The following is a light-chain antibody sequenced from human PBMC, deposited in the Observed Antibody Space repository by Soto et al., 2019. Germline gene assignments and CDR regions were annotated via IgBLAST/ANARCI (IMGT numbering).Light chain of an antibody. CDR3: KQRSNWPGYT. CDR1: QSVSDY. V-gene: IGKV3-11*01. J-gene: IGKJ2*01. CDR2: DAS. Sequence: EIVLTQSPATLSLSPGERATLSCRASQSVSDYLAWYQQKPGQAPRLLISDASNRATGVPARFSGSGSGTDFTLTISSLEPEDFAVYYCKQRSNWPGYTFGQGTKLEIK.